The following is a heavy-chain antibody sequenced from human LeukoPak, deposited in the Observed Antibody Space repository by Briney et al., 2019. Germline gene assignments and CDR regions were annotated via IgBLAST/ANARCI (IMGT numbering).Heavy chain of an antibody. CDR1: GGSFSGYY. J-gene: IGHJ4*02. V-gene: IGHV4-34*01. Sequence: SETLSLTCAVYGGSFSGYYWSWIRQPPGKGLECIGEINHSGSTNYNPSLKSRVTISVDTSKNQFSLKLSSVTAADTAVFYCARGRHTDVLGTTLGPFWYWGQGTLVTVSS. D-gene: IGHD1-26*01. CDR2: INHSGST. CDR3: ARGRHTDVLGTTLGPFWY.